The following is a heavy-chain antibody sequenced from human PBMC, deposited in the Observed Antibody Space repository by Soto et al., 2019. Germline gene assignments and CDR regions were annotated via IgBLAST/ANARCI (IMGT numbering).Heavy chain of an antibody. D-gene: IGHD3-22*01. J-gene: IGHJ5*02. V-gene: IGHV5-51*01. Sequence: PGESLKISCKGSGYSFTSYWIGWVRQMPGKGLEWMGIIHPGDSDTRYSPSFQGQVTISADKSVSTAYLQWSSLKASDTAMYYCARAAMMAKNWFDPWGQGTLVTVSS. CDR3: ARAAMMAKNWFDP. CDR1: GYSFTSYW. CDR2: IHPGDSDT.